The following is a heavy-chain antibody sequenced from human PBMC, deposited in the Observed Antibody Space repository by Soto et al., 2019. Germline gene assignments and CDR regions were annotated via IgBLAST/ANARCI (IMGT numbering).Heavy chain of an antibody. V-gene: IGHV4-39*01. CDR1: GCSISSSSYY. J-gene: IGHJ5*02. CDR2: IYYSGST. D-gene: IGHD3-22*01. CDR3: ARRIGVVVNWFDP. Sequence: SETLSLTCTVSGCSISSSSYYWGWIRQPPGKGLEWIGSIYYSGSTYYNPSLKSRVTISVDTSKNQFSLKLSSVTAADTAVYYCARRIGVVVNWFDPWGQGTLFTVSS.